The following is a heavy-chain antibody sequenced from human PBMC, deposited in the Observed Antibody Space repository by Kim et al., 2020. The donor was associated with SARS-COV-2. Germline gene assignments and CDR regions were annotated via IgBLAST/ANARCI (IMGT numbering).Heavy chain of an antibody. Sequence: GGSLRLSCAASGFTFTTYGMSWVRQAPGKGLEWVSAITGNGAITYYADSAKGRFAISRDNSKNTLYLQMNSLRAEDTAGYYCAKRGVDAVMGRLCDYWG. J-gene: IGHJ4*01. CDR2: ITGNGAIT. CDR1: GFTFTTYG. V-gene: IGHV3-23*01. CDR3: AKRGVDAVMGRLCDY. D-gene: IGHD5-18*01.